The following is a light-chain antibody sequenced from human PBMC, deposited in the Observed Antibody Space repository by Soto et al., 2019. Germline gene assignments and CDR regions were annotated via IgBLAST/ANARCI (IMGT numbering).Light chain of an antibody. V-gene: IGKV3-20*01. CDR3: QQYGGSPLT. J-gene: IGKJ4*01. CDR1: QSVSSTY. Sequence: VLTRYPGTLSLSPGERATLTCKASQSVSSTYLAWYQQKPGQAPRLLIYGVSSRATGIPDRFSGSGSGTDFTLTINRLEPDDFAVYYCQQYGGSPLTFGGGTKVDIK. CDR2: GVS.